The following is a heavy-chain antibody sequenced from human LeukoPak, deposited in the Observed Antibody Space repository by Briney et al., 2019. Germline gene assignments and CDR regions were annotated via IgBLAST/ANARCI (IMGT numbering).Heavy chain of an antibody. Sequence: ASVKVSCKASGYTFTSYDINWVRQATGQGLEWMGWMNPNSGNTGYAQKFQGRVTMTRNTSISTAYMELSSLRSEDTAVYYCARGTYYYGLGSHTATDYWGRGTLVTVSS. D-gene: IGHD3-10*01. CDR3: ARGTYYYGLGSHTATDY. V-gene: IGHV1-8*01. J-gene: IGHJ4*02. CDR2: MNPNSGNT. CDR1: GYTFTSYD.